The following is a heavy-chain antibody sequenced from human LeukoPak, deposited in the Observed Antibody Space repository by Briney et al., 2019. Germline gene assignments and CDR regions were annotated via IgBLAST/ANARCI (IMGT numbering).Heavy chain of an antibody. CDR1: GGSISSGGYY. J-gene: IGHJ4*02. V-gene: IGHV4-31*03. Sequence: SQTLSLTCTVSGGSISSGGYYWSWIRQHPGKGLEWIGYIYYSGSTYYNPSLKSRVSISVDTSENQFSLNLSSVTAADTAVYYCARSYDSSGYFFDYWGQGTLVTVSS. D-gene: IGHD3-22*01. CDR2: IYYSGST. CDR3: ARSYDSSGYFFDY.